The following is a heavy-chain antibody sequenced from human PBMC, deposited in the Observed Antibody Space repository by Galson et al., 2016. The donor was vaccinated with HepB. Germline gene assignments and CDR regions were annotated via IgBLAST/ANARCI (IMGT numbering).Heavy chain of an antibody. D-gene: IGHD6-19*01. CDR3: PPGISEAGKYYYYYTDV. Sequence: SETLSLTCIVSGDSISGTEYYWGWIRQSPGRGLEWIGRIYYSGSTYSNPSPESRVTISVDTSKNQFSLTLGSVTAADTAVNYCPPGISEAGKYYYYYTDVWGKGTSVTVSS. CDR2: IYYSGST. J-gene: IGHJ6*03. V-gene: IGHV4-39*01. CDR1: GDSISGTEYY.